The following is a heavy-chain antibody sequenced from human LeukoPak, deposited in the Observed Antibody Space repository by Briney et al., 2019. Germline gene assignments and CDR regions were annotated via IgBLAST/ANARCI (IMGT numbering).Heavy chain of an antibody. J-gene: IGHJ4*02. CDR3: ARFRSGYYADY. D-gene: IGHD3-3*01. CDR1: GGTFSSYA. V-gene: IGHV1-69*04. Sequence: SVKVSCKASGGTFSSYAISWVRQAPGQGLEWMGRIIPILGIANYAQKFQGRVMITADKSTSTAYMELSSLRSEDTAVYYCARFRSGYYADYWGQGTLVTVSS. CDR2: IIPILGIA.